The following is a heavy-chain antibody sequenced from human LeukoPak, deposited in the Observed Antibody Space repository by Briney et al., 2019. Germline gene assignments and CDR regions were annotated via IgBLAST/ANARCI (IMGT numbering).Heavy chain of an antibody. Sequence: TGGSLRLSCAASGFTFSSYGMHWARQAPGKGLDWVALTWYDGSNKSYGDSVKGRFTISRDNSKNTLYLQMSSLRAEDTAVYYCARDQSLLYFDYWGQGTLVTVSS. CDR2: TWYDGSNK. J-gene: IGHJ4*02. V-gene: IGHV3-33*01. CDR3: ARDQSLLYFDY. D-gene: IGHD2-15*01. CDR1: GFTFSSYG.